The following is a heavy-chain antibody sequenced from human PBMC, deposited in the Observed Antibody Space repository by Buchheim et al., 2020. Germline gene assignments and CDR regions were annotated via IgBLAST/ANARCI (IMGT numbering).Heavy chain of an antibody. CDR1: GGSFSGYX. V-gene: IGHV4-34*01. CDR3: ATRALSGDCSSTSCYPDFDY. Sequence: QVQLQQWGAGLLKPSETLSLTCAVYGGSFSGYXWSWIRQPPGKGLEWIGEINHSGSTTYNPSLKSRVTXSVDTYQNQLSLQLSSVTAADTAVYYCATRALSGDCSSTSCYPDFDYWGQGTL. D-gene: IGHD2-2*01. CDR2: INHSGST. J-gene: IGHJ4*02.